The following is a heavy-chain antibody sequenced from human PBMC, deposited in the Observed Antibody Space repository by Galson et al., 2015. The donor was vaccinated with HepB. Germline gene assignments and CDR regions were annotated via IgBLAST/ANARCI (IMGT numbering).Heavy chain of an antibody. CDR3: ARRRGGLDSSGYYIWYFDL. Sequence: SLRLSCAASGFTVSSNYMSWVRQAPGKGLEWVSVIYSGGSTYYADSVKGRFTISRDNSKNTLYLQMNSLRAEDTAVYYCARRRGGLDSSGYYIWYFDLWGRGTLVTVSS. D-gene: IGHD3-22*01. CDR2: IYSGGST. J-gene: IGHJ2*01. V-gene: IGHV3-66*01. CDR1: GFTVSSNY.